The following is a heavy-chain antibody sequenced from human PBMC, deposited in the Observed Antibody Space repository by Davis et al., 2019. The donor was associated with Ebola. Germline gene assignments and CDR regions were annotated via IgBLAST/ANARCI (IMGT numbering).Heavy chain of an antibody. CDR1: GFTFGSYA. V-gene: IGHV3-23*01. D-gene: IGHD1-26*01. CDR2: ITGGSTYT. J-gene: IGHJ4*02. Sequence: PGGSLRLSCAASGFTFGSYAMDWVRQSPGKGLEWVSAITGGSTYTYYADSVKGRFTISRDNARNSLYLQMNSLRDEDTAIYYCASDAVGLQTRVDYWGQGTLVSVSS. CDR3: ASDAVGLQTRVDY.